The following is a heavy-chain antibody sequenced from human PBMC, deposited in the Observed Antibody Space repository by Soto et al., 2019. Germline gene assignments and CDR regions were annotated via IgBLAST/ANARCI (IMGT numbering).Heavy chain of an antibody. J-gene: IGHJ6*02. CDR3: AKHYYDSSGYEPYYYYYYGMDV. D-gene: IGHD3-22*01. CDR2: ISYDGSNK. Sequence: GGSLRLSCAASGFTFSSYGMRWVRQAPGKGLEWVAVISYDGSNKYYADSVKGRFTISRDNSKNTLYLQMNSLRAEDTAVYYCAKHYYDSSGYEPYYYYYYGMDVWGQGTTVIVSS. V-gene: IGHV3-30*18. CDR1: GFTFSSYG.